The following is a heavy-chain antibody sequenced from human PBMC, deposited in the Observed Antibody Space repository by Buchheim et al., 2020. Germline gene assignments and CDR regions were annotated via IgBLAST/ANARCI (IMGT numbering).Heavy chain of an antibody. CDR2: IDICCANT. J-gene: IGHJ4*02. Sequence: LLVESGGDLVQPGGSLRLSCAASTFTFSNHAMTWVRQAPGKGLEWVASIDICCANTYYADPVRGRFSISRDNSKNTLFLQLTSLRPDDTALYYCAQELRPNDSWGPGTL. V-gene: IGHV3-23*04. CDR1: TFTFSNHA. CDR3: AQELRPNDS.